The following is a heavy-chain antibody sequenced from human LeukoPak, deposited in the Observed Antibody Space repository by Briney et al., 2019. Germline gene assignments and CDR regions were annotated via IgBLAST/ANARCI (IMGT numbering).Heavy chain of an antibody. J-gene: IGHJ4*02. CDR3: AADTGRIDF. Sequence: ASVKVSFKASGYTFTKYYLHWVRQPPGQGLEWMGMIIPSGGSTTYAQEFQGRVTMTRDTSTSTVYMQLNNLRSEDTAVYYCAADTGRIDFWGQGTLVTVSS. V-gene: IGHV1-46*01. D-gene: IGHD1-26*01. CDR1: GYTFTKYY. CDR2: IIPSGGST.